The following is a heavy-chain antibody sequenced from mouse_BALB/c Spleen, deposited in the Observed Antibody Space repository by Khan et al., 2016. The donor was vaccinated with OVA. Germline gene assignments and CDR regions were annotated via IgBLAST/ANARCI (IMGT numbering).Heavy chain of an antibody. J-gene: IGHJ2*01. CDR2: INTYTGEP. V-gene: IGHV9-3-1*01. Sequence: QIQLVQSGPELKKPGETVKISCKASGYTFTNYVMNWVKQAPGKGLKWMGWINTYTGEPTYADDFKGRFAFSLETSASTAYLQINNLKNEDTATYFCTKVHGGYWGQGTTLTGSA. CDR3: TKVHGGY. CDR1: GYTFTNYV.